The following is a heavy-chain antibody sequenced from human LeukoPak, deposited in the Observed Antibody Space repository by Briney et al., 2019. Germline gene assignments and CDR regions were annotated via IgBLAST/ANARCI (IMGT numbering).Heavy chain of an antibody. CDR3: ARGAHRIATTSKIDY. D-gene: IGHD6-13*01. Sequence: PGGSLRLSCAASGFTFSSYSMNWVRQAPGKGLEWVSSISSSSSYIYYADSVKGRFTISRDNAKNSLYLQMNSLRAEDTAVYYCARGAHRIATTSKIDYWGQGTLVTVSS. V-gene: IGHV3-21*01. CDR1: GFTFSSYS. CDR2: ISSSSSYI. J-gene: IGHJ4*02.